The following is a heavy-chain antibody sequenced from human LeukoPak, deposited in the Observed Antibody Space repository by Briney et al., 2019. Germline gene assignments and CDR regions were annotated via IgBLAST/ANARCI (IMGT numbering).Heavy chain of an antibody. CDR1: GYTFTGYY. J-gene: IGHJ3*02. CDR3: ARGLHGIAAATDAFDI. CDR2: ISAYNGNT. V-gene: IGHV1-18*04. D-gene: IGHD6-13*01. Sequence: ASVKVSCKASGYTFTGYYMHWVRQAPGQGLEWMGWISAYNGNTNYAQKLQGRVTMTTDTSTSTAYMELRSLRSDDTAVYYCARGLHGIAAATDAFDIWGQGTMVTVSS.